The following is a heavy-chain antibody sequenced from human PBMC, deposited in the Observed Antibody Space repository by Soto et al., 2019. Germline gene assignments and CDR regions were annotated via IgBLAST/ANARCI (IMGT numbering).Heavy chain of an antibody. CDR2: IHYSGSS. CDR3: ARVDGSGSVRWFDP. CDR1: GCSFGSYY. D-gene: IGHD3-10*01. Sequence: SETLSLTCTVSGCSFGSYYWSWIRQPPGKGLEWIAYIHYSGSSDYNPSLKRRATISVDTSKNQFSLKLTSVTAADTAVYYCARVDGSGSVRWFDPWGQGTLVTVSS. V-gene: IGHV4-59*01. J-gene: IGHJ5*02.